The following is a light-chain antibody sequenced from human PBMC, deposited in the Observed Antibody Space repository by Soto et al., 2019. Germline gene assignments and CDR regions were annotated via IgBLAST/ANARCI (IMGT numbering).Light chain of an antibody. CDR1: QSVSSK. Sequence: IVMTQSPATLSLSPGERATLSCRASQSVSSKLAWYQQKPGQAPRLLIYGASTRATGIPGRFSGRGAGPEFTLTISSLEPEDFAMYYCHQRSQFGQGTRLEIK. V-gene: IGKV3D-11*03. CDR3: HQRSQ. J-gene: IGKJ5*01. CDR2: GAS.